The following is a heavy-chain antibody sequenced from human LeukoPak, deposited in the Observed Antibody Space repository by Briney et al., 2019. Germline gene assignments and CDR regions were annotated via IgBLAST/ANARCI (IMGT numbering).Heavy chain of an antibody. D-gene: IGHD2-21*02. Sequence: ASVQVSCKASGYSFTNYYMNWVRQAPGQGLEWMGIISPSGGTTSYAQKFRGRVTMTRDTSTSTVYMELSSLRSEDTAVYYCARGGGGSDSVDYWGRGTLVTVSS. J-gene: IGHJ4*02. CDR1: GYSFTNYY. CDR2: ISPSGGTT. CDR3: ARGGGGSDSVDY. V-gene: IGHV1-46*01.